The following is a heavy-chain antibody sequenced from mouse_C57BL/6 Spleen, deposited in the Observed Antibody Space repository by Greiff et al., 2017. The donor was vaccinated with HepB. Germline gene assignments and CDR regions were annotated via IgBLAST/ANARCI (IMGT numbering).Heavy chain of an antibody. D-gene: IGHD1-1*01. Sequence: VPLLASGGGLVKPGGSLPLSCAASGFTFSDYGLHWVRQAPEKGLAWVAYISSGSSTIYYADTVKGRFTISRDNAKNPLFLQMTSLRSEDTAMYYCARGGYYGSSSHCDDWGQGTTLTVAS. CDR3: ARGGYYGSSSHCDD. CDR2: ISSGSSTI. CDR1: GFTFSDYG. J-gene: IGHJ2*01. V-gene: IGHV5-17*01.